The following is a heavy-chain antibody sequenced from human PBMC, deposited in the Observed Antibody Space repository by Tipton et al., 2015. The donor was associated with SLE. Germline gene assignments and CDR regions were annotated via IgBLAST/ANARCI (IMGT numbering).Heavy chain of an antibody. Sequence: TLSLTCAVYGGSFSGYYWSWIRQPPGKGLEWIGEINDSGSTNYNPSLKSRVTISVDTSKNQLSLKLSSVTAADTAVYYCARGNCYYMDVWGKGTTVTVSS. CDR1: GGSFSGYY. CDR2: INDSGST. J-gene: IGHJ6*03. CDR3: ARGNCYYMDV. V-gene: IGHV4-34*01.